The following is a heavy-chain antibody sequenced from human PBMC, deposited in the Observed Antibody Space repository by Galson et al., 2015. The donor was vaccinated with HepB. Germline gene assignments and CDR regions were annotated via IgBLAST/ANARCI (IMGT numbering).Heavy chain of an antibody. Sequence: QSGAEVKKPGESLRISCKGSGYSFTSYWISWVRQMPGKGLEWMGRIDPSDSYTNYSPSFQGHVTISADKSISTAYLQWSSLKASDTAMYYCARHPSEYYYDSSGYFDYWGQGTLVTVSS. CDR1: GYSFTSYW. CDR2: IDPSDSYT. D-gene: IGHD3-22*01. J-gene: IGHJ4*02. CDR3: ARHPSEYYYDSSGYFDY. V-gene: IGHV5-10-1*01.